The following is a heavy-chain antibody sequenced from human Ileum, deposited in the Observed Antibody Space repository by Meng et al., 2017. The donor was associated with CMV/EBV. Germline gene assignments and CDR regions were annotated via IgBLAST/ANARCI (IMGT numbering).Heavy chain of an antibody. CDR1: GGSSRGYY. CDR3: ARECVGEGDNCQWDYWFDP. J-gene: IGHJ5*02. V-gene: IGHV4-4*07. CDR2: IDPSGSR. Sequence: QGQLHGAGPRPGARSGPLPLTCSVPGGSSRGYYWSWVRQPAGKRLEWIGRIDPSGSRNYNPSLRDRITVSVDTSKNQFSLRLTSVTAADTAVYYCARECVGEGDNCQWDYWFDPWGHGTLVTVSS. D-gene: IGHD3-16*01.